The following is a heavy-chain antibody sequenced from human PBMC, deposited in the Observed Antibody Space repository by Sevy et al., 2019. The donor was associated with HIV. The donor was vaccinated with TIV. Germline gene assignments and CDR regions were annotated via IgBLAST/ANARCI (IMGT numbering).Heavy chain of an antibody. J-gene: IGHJ3*02. D-gene: IGHD3-3*01. V-gene: IGHV3-30-3*01. CDR3: ARETQGYDFWSGYYLGAFDI. Sequence: GGSLRLSCAASGFTFSSYAMHWVRQAPGKGLEWVAVISYDGSNKYYADSVKGRFTISRDNSKNTLYLQMNSLRAEDTDVYYCARETQGYDFWSGYYLGAFDIWGQGTMVTVSS. CDR1: GFTFSSYA. CDR2: ISYDGSNK.